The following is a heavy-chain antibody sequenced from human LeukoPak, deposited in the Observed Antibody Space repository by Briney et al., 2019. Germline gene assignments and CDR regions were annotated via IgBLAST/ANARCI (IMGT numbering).Heavy chain of an antibody. CDR2: INHSGST. D-gene: IGHD2-15*01. CDR3: ARRRSIGYCSGGSCHLVGGLYYFDY. J-gene: IGHJ4*02. CDR1: GGSFSGYY. Sequence: PSETLSLTCVVYGGSFSGYYWSWIRQPPGKGLGWVGEINHSGSTNYNPSLKSRVTISVDTSKKQFSLKLSSVTAADTAVYYCARRRSIGYCSGGSCHLVGGLYYFDYWGQGTLVTVSS. V-gene: IGHV4-34*01.